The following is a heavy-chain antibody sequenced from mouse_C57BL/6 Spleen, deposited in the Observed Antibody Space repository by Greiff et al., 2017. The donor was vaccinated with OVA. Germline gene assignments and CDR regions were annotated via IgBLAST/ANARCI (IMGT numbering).Heavy chain of an antibody. Sequence: EVQLVESGGGLVQPGGSLSLSCAASGFTFTDYYMSWVRQPPGKALEWLGFIRNKANGYTTEYSASVKGRFTISRDTSQSILYLQMNALRAEDSATYYCARFLYYYGSLGGYAMDYWGQGTSVTVSS. CDR2: IRNKANGYTT. J-gene: IGHJ4*01. CDR1: GFTFTDYY. CDR3: ARFLYYYGSLGGYAMDY. D-gene: IGHD1-1*01. V-gene: IGHV7-3*01.